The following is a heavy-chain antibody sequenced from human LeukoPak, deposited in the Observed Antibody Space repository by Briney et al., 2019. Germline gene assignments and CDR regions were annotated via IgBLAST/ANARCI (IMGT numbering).Heavy chain of an antibody. D-gene: IGHD6-19*01. CDR1: GFTFSSYA. Sequence: PGGSLRLSCAASGFTFSSYAMSWVRQAPGKGLEWVSAISGSDGSTYYADSVKGRFTISRDNSKNTLYLQMNSLRAEDTAVYYCAKPIAVAGTAYFDYWGQGTLVTVSS. CDR2: ISGSDGST. CDR3: AKPIAVAGTAYFDY. V-gene: IGHV3-23*01. J-gene: IGHJ4*02.